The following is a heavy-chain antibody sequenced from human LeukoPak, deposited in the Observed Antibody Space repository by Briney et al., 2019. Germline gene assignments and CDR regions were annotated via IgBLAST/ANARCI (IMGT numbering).Heavy chain of an antibody. V-gene: IGHV3-66*01. CDR2: IYSGGST. CDR3: ARAPTDDYGDYSFDY. Sequence: GGSLRLSCAASGFTVSSNYMSWVRQAPGKGLEWVSVIYSGGSTYYADSVKGRFTISRDNAKNSLYLQMNSLRAEDTAVYYCARAPTDDYGDYSFDYWGKGTLVTVSS. CDR1: GFTVSSNY. D-gene: IGHD4-17*01. J-gene: IGHJ4*02.